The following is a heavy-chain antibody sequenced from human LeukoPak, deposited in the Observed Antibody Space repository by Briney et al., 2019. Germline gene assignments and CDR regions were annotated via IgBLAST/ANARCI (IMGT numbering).Heavy chain of an antibody. CDR3: ARQVVAVAGTGYFDY. CDR1: GGSIRSSSYY. Sequence: SETLSLTCTVSGGSIRSSSYYWGWIRQPPGKGLEWIGSIYYSGSTYHNASLKSRGTISVDTSKNQFSLKLNSVTAADTAVYFCARQVVAVAGTGYFDYWGQGTLVTVSS. J-gene: IGHJ4*02. CDR2: IYYSGST. V-gene: IGHV4-39*01. D-gene: IGHD6-19*01.